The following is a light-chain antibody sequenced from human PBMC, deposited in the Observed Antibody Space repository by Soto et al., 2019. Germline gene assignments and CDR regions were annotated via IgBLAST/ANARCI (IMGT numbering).Light chain of an antibody. CDR2: GAS. V-gene: IGKV3-15*01. CDR3: QQYSKWPT. J-gene: IGKJ1*01. Sequence: EIVLTQSPGTLSLSPGEGATLSCRASRSVSSYLAWYQQKSGQAPRLLIYGASTRATGIPARLSGSGTGTDFTPTISSMQSEDFAVYYCQQYSKWPTFGRGTKVDIK. CDR1: RSVSSY.